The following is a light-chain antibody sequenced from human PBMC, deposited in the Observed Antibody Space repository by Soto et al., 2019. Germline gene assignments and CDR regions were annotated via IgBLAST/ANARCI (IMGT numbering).Light chain of an antibody. CDR1: QSVLYSSNNKNY. CDR3: QQYYSTPLN. Sequence: DIVMTQSPDSLAVSLGERGTINCKSSQSVLYSSNNKNYLAWYQQKPGQPPKLLIYWASTRESGVPDRFSGSGSGTDFTLTISSLQAEDVAVYYCQQYYSTPLNFGGGTKVDIK. CDR2: WAS. J-gene: IGKJ4*01. V-gene: IGKV4-1*01.